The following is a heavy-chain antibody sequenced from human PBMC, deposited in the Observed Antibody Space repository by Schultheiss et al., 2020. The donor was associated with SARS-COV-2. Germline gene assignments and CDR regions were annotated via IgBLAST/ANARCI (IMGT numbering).Heavy chain of an antibody. Sequence: GGSLRLSCAASGFTFSSYAMSWVRQAPGKGLEWVSAISGSGGSTYYADSVKGRFTISRDNAKNSLYLQMNSLRVEDTAVYFCARVGSGSRLFYIDSWGQGTLVTVSS. CDR1: GFTFSSYA. D-gene: IGHD3-3*01. CDR3: ARVGSGSRLFYIDS. CDR2: ISGSGGST. J-gene: IGHJ4*02. V-gene: IGHV3-23*01.